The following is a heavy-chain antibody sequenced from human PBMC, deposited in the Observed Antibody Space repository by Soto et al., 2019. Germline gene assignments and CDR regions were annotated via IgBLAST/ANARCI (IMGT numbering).Heavy chain of an antibody. J-gene: IGHJ4*02. CDR3: AKANPLPLWI. CDR1: GFTFSSYG. CDR2: ISYDGSKK. D-gene: IGHD5-12*01. Sequence: QVQLVESGGGVVQPGRSLRLSCAASGFTFSSYGMHWVRQAPGKGLEWVAVISYDGSKKYYADSVKGRFTISRDNSKNTLYLQMNSLRAEDTAVYYCAKANPLPLWIWGQGTLVTVSS. V-gene: IGHV3-30*18.